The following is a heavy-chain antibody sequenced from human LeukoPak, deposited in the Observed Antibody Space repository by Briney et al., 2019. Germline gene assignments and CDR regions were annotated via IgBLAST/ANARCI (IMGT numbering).Heavy chain of an antibody. J-gene: IGHJ6*02. Sequence: GGSLRLSCAASGFTFSSYSMNWVRQAPGKGLEWVSYISSSSSTIYYADSVKGRFTISRDNAKNSLYLQMNSLRAEDTAVYYCARGLKQWLYRGSDGMDVWGQGTTVTVSS. CDR3: ARGLKQWLYRGSDGMDV. D-gene: IGHD6-19*01. CDR2: ISSSSSTI. V-gene: IGHV3-48*04. CDR1: GFTFSSYS.